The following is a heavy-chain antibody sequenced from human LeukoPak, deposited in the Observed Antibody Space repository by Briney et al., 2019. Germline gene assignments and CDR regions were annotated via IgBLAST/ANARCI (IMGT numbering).Heavy chain of an antibody. D-gene: IGHD3-22*01. CDR3: ARLGDDSSGYHPLYYFDY. Sequence: GESLKISCKGSGYSFTSYWIGWVRQMPGKGLEWMGIIYPGDSDTRYSPSFQGQVTISADKSISTAYLQWSSLKASDTAMYYCARLGDDSSGYHPLYYFDYWGQGTLVTVSS. CDR2: IYPGDSDT. CDR1: GYSFTSYW. J-gene: IGHJ4*02. V-gene: IGHV5-51*01.